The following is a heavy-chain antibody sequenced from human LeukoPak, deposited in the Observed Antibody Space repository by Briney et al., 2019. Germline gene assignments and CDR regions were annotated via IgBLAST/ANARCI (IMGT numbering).Heavy chain of an antibody. CDR3: ATYYNYLWGTSKPAFVG. D-gene: IGHD3-16*01. Sequence: ASVKVSCKVSGYTFTDYYMHWVQQAPGKGLEWMGLVDPEDGETIYAEKFQGRVTITADTSTDTAYMELSSLRSEDTAVYYCATYYNYLWGTSKPAFVGRGQGTMVTVTS. CDR1: GYTFTDYY. CDR2: VDPEDGET. V-gene: IGHV1-69-2*01. J-gene: IGHJ3*01.